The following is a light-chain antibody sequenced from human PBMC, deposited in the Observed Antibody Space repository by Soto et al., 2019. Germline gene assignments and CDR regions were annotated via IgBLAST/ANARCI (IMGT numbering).Light chain of an antibody. CDR1: QSVSNSY. Sequence: ESVLTQSPGTLSLSPGERATLSCRASQSVSNSYFAWYQQKPGQAPRLLIYDASTRSTGIPARFSGSGSGTDFTLTISSLEPEDFAVYYCQQRSNWFVTFGQGTRLETK. V-gene: IGKV3D-20*02. CDR2: DAS. J-gene: IGKJ5*01. CDR3: QQRSNWFVT.